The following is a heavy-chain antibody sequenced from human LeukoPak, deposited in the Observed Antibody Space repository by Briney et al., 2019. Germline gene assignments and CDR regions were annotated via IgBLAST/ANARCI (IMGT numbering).Heavy chain of an antibody. CDR2: ISYDGSNK. CDR3: AKANNYYDSSGSSLPYFDY. CDR1: GFTFSSYA. Sequence: GGSLRLSCAASGFTFSSYAMHWVRQAPGKGLEWVAVISYDGSNKYYADSVKGRFTISRDNSKNTLYLQMNSLRAEDTAVYYCAKANNYYDSSGSSLPYFDYWGQGTLVTVSS. V-gene: IGHV3-30-3*01. J-gene: IGHJ4*02. D-gene: IGHD3-22*01.